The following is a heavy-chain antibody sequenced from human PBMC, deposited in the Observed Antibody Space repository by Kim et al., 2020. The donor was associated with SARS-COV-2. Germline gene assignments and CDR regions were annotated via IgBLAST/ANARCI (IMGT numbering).Heavy chain of an antibody. CDR3: VSHGYKSRNLDY. J-gene: IGHJ4*02. CDR1: GYTFSNYY. V-gene: IGHV1-46*01. Sequence: ASVKVSCKASGYTFSNYYMHWVRQAPGLGLEWLGMIDPRGDGSVYAQRFQDRVTLTRDTSTSTVYMDLSSLTSADTAIYYCVSHGYKSRNLDYWGQGTLV. D-gene: IGHD5-12*01. CDR2: IDPRGDGS.